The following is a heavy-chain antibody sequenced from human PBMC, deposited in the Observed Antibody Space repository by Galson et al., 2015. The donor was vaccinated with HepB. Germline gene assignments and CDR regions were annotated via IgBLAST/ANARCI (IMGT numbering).Heavy chain of an antibody. D-gene: IGHD2-15*01. Sequence: SLRLSCAASGFTFSSYSMNWVRQAPGKGLEWVSSISSSSSYIYYADSVKGRFTISRDNAKNSLYLQMNSLRAEDTAVYYCARDGSGGSWPPRGLYWYFDHWGRGTLVTVSS. CDR3: ARDGSGGSWPPRGLYWYFDH. CDR2: ISSSSSYI. J-gene: IGHJ2*01. CDR1: GFTFSSYS. V-gene: IGHV3-21*01.